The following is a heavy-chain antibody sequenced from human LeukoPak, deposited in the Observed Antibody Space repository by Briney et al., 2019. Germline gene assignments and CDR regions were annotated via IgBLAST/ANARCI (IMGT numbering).Heavy chain of an antibody. Sequence: SETLSLTCIVSGGSISSYYWSWIRQPAGKGLEWIGRIYTSGSTNYNPSLKSRVTMSVDTSKNQFSLKLSSVTAADTAVYYCARAPPYYYDSSGYSRAYYFDYWGQGTLVTVSS. V-gene: IGHV4-4*07. J-gene: IGHJ4*02. CDR2: IYTSGST. CDR1: GGSISSYY. D-gene: IGHD3-22*01. CDR3: ARAPPYYYDSSGYSRAYYFDY.